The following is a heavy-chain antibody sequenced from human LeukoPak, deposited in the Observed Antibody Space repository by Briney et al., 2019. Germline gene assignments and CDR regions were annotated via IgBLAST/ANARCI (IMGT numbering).Heavy chain of an antibody. J-gene: IGHJ6*02. D-gene: IGHD3-10*01. Sequence: SETLSLTCTVSGGSISTSYFWTWIRQSAGKGLEWIGRIYSSGSTTYNPSLKSRVTMSIDTSRNQFSLKLSSVTAADTAVYYCARVGGTYYYGSGSYYTHFGMDVWGQGTTVTVSS. CDR1: GGSISTSYF. CDR3: ARVGGTYYYGSGSYYTHFGMDV. CDR2: IYSSGST. V-gene: IGHV4-4*07.